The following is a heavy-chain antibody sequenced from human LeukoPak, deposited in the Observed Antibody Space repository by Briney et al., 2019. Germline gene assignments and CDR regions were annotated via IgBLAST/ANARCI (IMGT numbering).Heavy chain of an antibody. D-gene: IGHD2-2*01. CDR1: GYTFTSYA. V-gene: IGHV7-4-1*02. Sequence: ASVKVSCKASGYTFTSYAMNWVRQSPGQGLEWMGWINTNTGNPTSAQGFTGRFVFSLDTSVSTAYLQISSLKAEDTAVYYCARGDCSSTSCYGGNNWFDPWGQGTLVTVSS. CDR3: ARGDCSSTSCYGGNNWFDP. CDR2: INTNTGNP. J-gene: IGHJ5*02.